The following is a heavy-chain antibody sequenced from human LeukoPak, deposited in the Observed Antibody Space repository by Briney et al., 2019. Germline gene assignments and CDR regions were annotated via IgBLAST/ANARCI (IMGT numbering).Heavy chain of an antibody. CDR3: ARDRPLPDDSRTFDY. D-gene: IGHD3-22*01. J-gene: IGHJ4*02. Sequence: PGGSLRLSCAASGFTFSDYEMNWVRRAPGKGLEWVSYISSSGSAIYYAGSVRGRFTISRDNAKNSLYLQMNSLRAEDTAVYYCARDRPLPDDSRTFDYWGQGTLVTVSS. CDR2: ISSSGSAI. V-gene: IGHV3-48*03. CDR1: GFTFSDYE.